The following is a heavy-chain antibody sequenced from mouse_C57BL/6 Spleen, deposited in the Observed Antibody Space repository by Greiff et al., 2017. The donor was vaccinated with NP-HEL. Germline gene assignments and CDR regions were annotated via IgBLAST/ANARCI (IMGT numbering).Heavy chain of an antibody. V-gene: IGHV2-2*01. Sequence: QVQLQQSGPGLVQPSQSLSNTGTVSGFSLTSYGVHWVRQSPGTGLEWLGVRGRGGRTDYNAAIISRLSISKDNSKSQVFFKMNSLQADDTAIYYCATHNWDVGAWFAYWGQGTLVTVSA. J-gene: IGHJ3*01. CDR2: RGRGGRT. CDR1: GFSLTSYG. D-gene: IGHD4-1*01. CDR3: ATHNWDVGAWFAY.